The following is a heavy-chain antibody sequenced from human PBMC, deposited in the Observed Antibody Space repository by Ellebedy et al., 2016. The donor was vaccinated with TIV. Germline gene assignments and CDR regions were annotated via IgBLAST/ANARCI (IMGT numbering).Heavy chain of an antibody. V-gene: IGHV3-33*08. CDR2: IWYDGSGE. J-gene: IGHJ4*02. CDR3: ARDYGGDSGWLDY. CDR1: GFTVSQHW. Sequence: GESLKISCVGSGFTVSQHWMSWVRQAPGKGLEWVAVIWYDGSGELYADSVKGRFTISRDAAKNTLHLHTNNLRVEDTAVYYCARDYGGDSGWLDYWGQGTLVIVSS. D-gene: IGHD2-21*02.